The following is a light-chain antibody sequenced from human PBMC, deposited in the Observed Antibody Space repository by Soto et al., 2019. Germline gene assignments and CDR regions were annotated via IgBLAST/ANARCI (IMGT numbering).Light chain of an antibody. CDR2: EVS. J-gene: IGLJ2*01. CDR1: SRDVGGYNY. Sequence: QSALTQPASVSGSPGQSITISCTGTSRDVGGYNYVSWHQQHPGKAPKVIITEVSNRPSGVSNRFSGSKSGNTASLTISGLQAEDDAYYYCSSYISSSTFVVFGGGTKLTVL. CDR3: SSYISSSTFVV. V-gene: IGLV2-14*01.